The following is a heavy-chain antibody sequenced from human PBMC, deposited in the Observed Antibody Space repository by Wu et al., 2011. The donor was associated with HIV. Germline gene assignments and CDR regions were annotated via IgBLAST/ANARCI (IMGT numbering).Heavy chain of an antibody. D-gene: IGHD1-1*01. Sequence: QVQLVQSGAEVKKPGASVKVSCKASGYTFTGYYMHWVRQAPGQGLEWMGWSNPNSGGTNYAQKFQGRVTMTWDTSISTAYMELSRLRSDDTAVYYCATALGYADAFDIWGQRDNGHRLF. J-gene: IGHJ3*02. CDR1: GYTFTGYY. CDR2: SNPNSGGT. CDR3: ATALGYADAFDI. V-gene: IGHV1-2*02.